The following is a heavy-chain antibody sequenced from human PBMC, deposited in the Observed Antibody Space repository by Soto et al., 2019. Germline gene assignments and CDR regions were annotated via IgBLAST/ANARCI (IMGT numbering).Heavy chain of an antibody. CDR2: INAGNGNT. D-gene: IGHD6-25*01. CDR3: ARERSSGWFDP. V-gene: IGHV1-3*01. Sequence: ASVKVSCKASGYTFTSYAMHWVRQAPGQRLEWMGWINAGNGNTKYSQKFQGRVTMTRNTSISTAYMELSSLRSEDTAVYYCARERSSGWFDPWGQGTLVTVSS. J-gene: IGHJ5*02. CDR1: GYTFTSYA.